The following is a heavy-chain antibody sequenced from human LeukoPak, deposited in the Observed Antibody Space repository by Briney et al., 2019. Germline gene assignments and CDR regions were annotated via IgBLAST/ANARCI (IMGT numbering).Heavy chain of an antibody. CDR1: GFTFSSYG. J-gene: IGHJ4*02. Sequence: GSLRLSCAASGFTFSSYGMHWVRQAPGKGLEWVAVISYDGSNKYYADSVKGRFTISRDNSKNTLYLQMNSLRAEDTAVYYCAKGDAAAGTVDYWGQGTLVTVSS. V-gene: IGHV3-30*18. CDR2: ISYDGSNK. D-gene: IGHD6-13*01. CDR3: AKGDAAAGTVDY.